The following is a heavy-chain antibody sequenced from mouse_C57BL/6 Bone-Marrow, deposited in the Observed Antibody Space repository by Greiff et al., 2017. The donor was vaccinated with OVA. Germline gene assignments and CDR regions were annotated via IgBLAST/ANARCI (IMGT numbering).Heavy chain of an antibody. CDR2: ISSGSSTI. CDR1: GFTFSDYG. Sequence: EVQLQESGGGLVKPGGSLKLSCAASGFTFSDYGMHWVRQAPEKGLEWVAYISSGSSTIYYADTVKGRFTISRDNAKNTLFLQMTSLRSEDTAMYYCARPGLHYGSSYRYFDVWGTGTTVTVSS. D-gene: IGHD1-1*01. J-gene: IGHJ1*03. CDR3: ARPGLHYGSSYRYFDV. V-gene: IGHV5-17*01.